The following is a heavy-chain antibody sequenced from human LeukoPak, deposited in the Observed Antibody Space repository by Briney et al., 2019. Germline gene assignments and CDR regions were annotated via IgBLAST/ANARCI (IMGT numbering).Heavy chain of an antibody. J-gene: IGHJ4*02. CDR1: GFTFSSYA. Sequence: GGSLRLSRAASGFTFSSYAMSWVRQAPGKGLEWVSAISGSGGSTYYADSVKGRFTISRDNSKNTLYLQMNSLRAEDTAVYYCAKDDYEGDYYFDYWGQGTLVTVSS. CDR2: ISGSGGST. V-gene: IGHV3-23*01. D-gene: IGHD3-22*01. CDR3: AKDDYEGDYYFDY.